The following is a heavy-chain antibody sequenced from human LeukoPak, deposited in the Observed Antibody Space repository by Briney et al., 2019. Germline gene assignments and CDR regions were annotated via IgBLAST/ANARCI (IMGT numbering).Heavy chain of an antibody. J-gene: IGHJ4*02. Sequence: PGRSLRLSCAASGFTFSSYGMNWVRQAPGKGLEWVSYTSTSSVTIYYADSVRGRFTISRDNAKNSLYLQMNSLRDEDTAVYYCARGQVDFDYWGQGTLVTVSS. D-gene: IGHD5-12*01. V-gene: IGHV3-48*02. CDR2: TSTSSVTI. CDR3: ARGQVDFDY. CDR1: GFTFSSYG.